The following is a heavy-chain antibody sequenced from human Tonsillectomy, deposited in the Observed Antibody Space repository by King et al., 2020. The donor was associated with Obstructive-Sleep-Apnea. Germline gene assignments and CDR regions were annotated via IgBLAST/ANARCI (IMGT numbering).Heavy chain of an antibody. Sequence: VQPVESGGGLVQPGRSLRLSCAASGFTFDDYAMHWVRQAPGKGLEWVSGISWNSGSIGYADSVKGRFTISRDNAKNSLYLQMNSLRAEDTALYYCAKTKEGRGGAFAIWGQGTMVTVSS. CDR2: ISWNSGSI. D-gene: IGHD3-10*01. J-gene: IGHJ3*02. CDR1: GFTFDDYA. V-gene: IGHV3-9*01. CDR3: AKTKEGRGGAFAI.